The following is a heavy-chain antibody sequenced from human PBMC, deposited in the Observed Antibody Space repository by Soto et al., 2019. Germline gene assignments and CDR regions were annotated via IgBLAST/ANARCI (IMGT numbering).Heavy chain of an antibody. V-gene: IGHV4-34*01. CDR3: ARGGISHWAYFYYMDV. CDR2: INHLGSI. D-gene: IGHD2-21*01. CDR1: GGSLSDYF. Sequence: PSETLSLTCVVSGGSLSDYFWSWIRQPPGMALEWIGEINHLGSINHNPSLKSRVTMSVDTSKNQFSLTLNSVTAADTATYYCARGGISHWAYFYYMDVWXRGTTVTVSS. J-gene: IGHJ6*03.